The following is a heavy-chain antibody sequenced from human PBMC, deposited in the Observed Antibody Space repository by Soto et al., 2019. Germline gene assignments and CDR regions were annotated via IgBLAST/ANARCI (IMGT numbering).Heavy chain of an antibody. Sequence: EVQLVESGGGLVKPGGSLRLSCAASGFTFSNAWMSWVRQAPGKGLEWVGRIKSKTDGGTTDYAAPVKGRFTISRDDSKNTLYLQMNSLKTEDTAVYYCTTDWGKKWFGEKFFDYWGQGTLVTVSS. D-gene: IGHD3-10*01. V-gene: IGHV3-15*01. CDR1: GFTFSNAW. CDR3: TTDWGKKWFGEKFFDY. CDR2: IKSKTDGGTT. J-gene: IGHJ4*02.